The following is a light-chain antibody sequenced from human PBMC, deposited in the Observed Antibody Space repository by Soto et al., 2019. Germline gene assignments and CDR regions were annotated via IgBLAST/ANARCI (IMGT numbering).Light chain of an antibody. CDR3: QQYNNSLWT. V-gene: IGKV3D-15*01. Sequence: EIVMTQAPATLSVSPGERGSLSCRASQSVSSNLAWYQQKPGQAPRLLIYGASSRATGIPDRFSGSGSGTDFTLTISRLEPEDFAVYYCQQYNNSLWTFGQGTKVDI. J-gene: IGKJ1*01. CDR1: QSVSSN. CDR2: GAS.